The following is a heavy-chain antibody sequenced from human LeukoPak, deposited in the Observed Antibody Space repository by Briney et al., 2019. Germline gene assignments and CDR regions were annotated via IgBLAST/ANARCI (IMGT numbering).Heavy chain of an antibody. CDR1: GFTFSSYW. Sequence: PGGSLRLSCAASGFTFSSYWMHWVRQAPGKGLVWVSRINTDESSTNYAGSVEGGFTISRANAKNTLYLQMNTLRAEDTAVYYCSRGDYYDSSGYYHYYYYYMDVWGKGTTVTISS. J-gene: IGHJ6*03. D-gene: IGHD3-22*01. CDR3: SRGDYYDSSGYYHYYYYYMDV. V-gene: IGHV3-74*01. CDR2: INTDESST.